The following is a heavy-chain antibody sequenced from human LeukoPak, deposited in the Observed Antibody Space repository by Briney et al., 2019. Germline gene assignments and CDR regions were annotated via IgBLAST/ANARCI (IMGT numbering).Heavy chain of an antibody. CDR3: ARDRLQYFDY. CDR1: GFPFNAYW. D-gene: IGHD4-11*01. CDR2: IRQDGDTK. J-gene: IGHJ4*02. Sequence: GGSLRLSCAASGFPFNAYWMTWVRQAPGKGLEWVANIRQDGDTKYYVDSVKGRFTISRDTSENTLYLQMNSLRVEDTAVYYCARDRLQYFDYWGQGTLVTVSS. V-gene: IGHV3-7*03.